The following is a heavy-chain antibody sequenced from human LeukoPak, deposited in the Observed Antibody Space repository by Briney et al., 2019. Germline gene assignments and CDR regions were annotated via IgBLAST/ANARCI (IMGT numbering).Heavy chain of an antibody. D-gene: IGHD1-26*01. J-gene: IGHJ4*02. CDR2: ICYDGSSK. Sequence: GGSLRLSCAASGFTFSSIGMHWVRQTPGKGLEGVAGICYDGSSKYYTDSLQGRFTISRDNDRNTLFLQMNSLRAQDTAVYYCVRASIEGATILDYWGQGTLVTVSS. CDR3: VRASIEGATILDY. V-gene: IGHV3-33*01. CDR1: GFTFSSIG.